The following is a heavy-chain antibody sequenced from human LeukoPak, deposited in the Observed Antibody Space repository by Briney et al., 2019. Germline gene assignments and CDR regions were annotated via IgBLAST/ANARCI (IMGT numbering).Heavy chain of an antibody. V-gene: IGHV1-8*01. D-gene: IGHD3-10*01. CDR2: MNPNSGST. CDR1: GYTFTSYD. J-gene: IGHJ4*02. CDR3: ARDMGFGELFFDY. Sequence: ASVKVSCKASGYTFTSYDINWVRQATGQGLEWMGWMNPNSGSTGYAQKFQGRVTMTRNTSISTAYMELSRLRSDDTAVYYCARDMGFGELFFDYWGQGTLVTVSS.